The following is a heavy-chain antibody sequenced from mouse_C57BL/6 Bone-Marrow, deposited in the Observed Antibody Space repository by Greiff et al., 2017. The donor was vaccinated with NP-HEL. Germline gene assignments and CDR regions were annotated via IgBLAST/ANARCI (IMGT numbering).Heavy chain of an antibody. CDR1: GFTFSSYA. V-gene: IGHV5-4*03. CDR2: ISDGGSYT. J-gene: IGHJ2*01. D-gene: IGHD1-1*01. Sequence: EVNVVESGGGLVKPGGSLKLSCAASGFTFSSYAMSWVRQTPEKRLEWVATISDGGSYTYYPDNVKGRFTISRDNAKDNLYLQMSHLKSEDTAMYYCARDYYGSSKRYFDYWGQGTTLTVSS. CDR3: ARDYYGSSKRYFDY.